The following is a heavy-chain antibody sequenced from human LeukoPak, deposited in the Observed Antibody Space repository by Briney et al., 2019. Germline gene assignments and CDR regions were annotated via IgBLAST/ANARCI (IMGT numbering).Heavy chain of an antibody. V-gene: IGHV3-30*02. D-gene: IGHD2-2*02. CDR3: AKDRGPAAIRGFDY. CDR1: GFTFSSYG. CDR2: IRYDGSNK. J-gene: IGHJ4*02. Sequence: PGGSLRLSCAASGFTFSSYGMHWVRQAPGKGLEWVAFIRYDGSNKYYADSVKGRFTISRDNSKNTLYLQMNSLRAEDTAVYYCAKDRGPAAIRGFDYWGQGTLVTVSS.